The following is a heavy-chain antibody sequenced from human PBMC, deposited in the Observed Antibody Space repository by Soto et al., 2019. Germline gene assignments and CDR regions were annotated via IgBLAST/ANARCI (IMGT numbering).Heavy chain of an antibody. D-gene: IGHD3-9*01. CDR2: IYSGGST. CDR1: GFTVSSNY. Sequence: GGSLRLSCAASGFTVSSNYMSWVRQAPGKGLEWVSVIYSGGSTYYADSVKGRFTISRDNSKNTLYLQMNSLRAEDTAVYYCARESDILTGYDYWGQGTLVTVSS. V-gene: IGHV3-53*01. J-gene: IGHJ4*02. CDR3: ARESDILTGYDY.